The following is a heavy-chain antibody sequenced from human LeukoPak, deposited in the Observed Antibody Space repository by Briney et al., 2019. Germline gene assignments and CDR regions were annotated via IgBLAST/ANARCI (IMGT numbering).Heavy chain of an antibody. J-gene: IGHJ6*02. CDR2: ISAYNGNT. Sequence: ASVKVSCKASGYTFTSYGISWVRQAPGQGLEWMGWISAYNGNTNYAQKLQGRVTMTTDISTSTAYMELRSLRSDDTAVYYCARDLGYYGSGSQSYYYYYYGMDVWGQGTTVTVSS. CDR1: GYTFTSYG. CDR3: ARDLGYYGSGSQSYYYYYYGMDV. D-gene: IGHD3-10*01. V-gene: IGHV1-18*01.